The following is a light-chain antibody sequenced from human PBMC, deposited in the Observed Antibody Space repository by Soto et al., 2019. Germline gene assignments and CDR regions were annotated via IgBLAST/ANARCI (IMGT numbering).Light chain of an antibody. Sequence: QSVLTQPASVSGSPGQSITISCTGTSSDVGGYNYVSWYQQHPGKAPKLMIYEVSNRPSGISNRFSGSKSGNTASLTISGLQAEDEADYYGSAYTSSNFGVFGEGTKVTVL. V-gene: IGLV2-14*01. CDR2: EVS. CDR3: SAYTSSNFGV. J-gene: IGLJ3*02. CDR1: SSDVGGYNY.